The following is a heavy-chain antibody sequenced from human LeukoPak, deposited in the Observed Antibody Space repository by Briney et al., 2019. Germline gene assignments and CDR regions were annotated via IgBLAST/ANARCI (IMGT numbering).Heavy chain of an antibody. CDR1: GFTFDDYG. Sequence: PGGSLRLSCAASGFTFDDYGMSWVRQAPGKGLEWVSGINWNGGSTDYADSVKGRFTISRDNGKNSLYLQMNSLRAEDTALYYFVREHYNYYMDVWGKGTTVTVSS. J-gene: IGHJ6*03. CDR3: VREHYNYYMDV. V-gene: IGHV3-20*04. CDR2: INWNGGST.